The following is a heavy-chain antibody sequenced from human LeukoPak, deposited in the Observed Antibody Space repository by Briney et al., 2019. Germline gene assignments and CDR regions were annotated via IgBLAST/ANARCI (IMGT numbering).Heavy chain of an antibody. CDR3: ARDLTDPPYYYYYIDV. J-gene: IGHJ6*03. CDR2: ISSSGYSI. CDR1: GFTFSNFN. V-gene: IGHV3-21*01. Sequence: KSWGSLRLSCAASGFTFSNFNMNWVRQAPGKGLEWVSCISSSGYSIYYADSVKGRFTISRDNAKNTLYLQMNSLRAEDTAVYYCARDLTDPPYYYYYIDVWGKGTTVTVSS.